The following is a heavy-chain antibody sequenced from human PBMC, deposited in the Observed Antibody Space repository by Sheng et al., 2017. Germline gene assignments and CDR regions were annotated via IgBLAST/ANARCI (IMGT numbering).Heavy chain of an antibody. CDR3: ARVVGNGAYYDFWSGYQYYMDV. V-gene: IGHV3-33*01. J-gene: IGHJ6*03. Sequence: QVQLVESGGGVVQPGRSLRLSCAASGFTFSSYGMHWVRQAPGKGLEWVAVIWYDGSNKYYADSVKGRFTISRDNSKNTLYLQMNSLRAEDTAVYYCARVVGNGAYYDFWSGYQYYMDVWGQGTTVTVSS. CDR1: GFTFSSYG. D-gene: IGHD3-3*01. CDR2: IWYDGSNK.